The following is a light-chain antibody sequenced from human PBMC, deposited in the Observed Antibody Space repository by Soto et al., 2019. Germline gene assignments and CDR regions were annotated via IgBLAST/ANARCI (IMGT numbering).Light chain of an antibody. CDR3: QSYDSRLSGSV. CDR2: GNS. Sequence: QSVLTQPPSVSGAPGQRVTISCTGSSSNIGAGYDVHWYQQLPGTAPKLLIYGNSNRPSGVPDRFSGSKSGTSASLAITGLQAEDEADDYCQSYDSRLSGSVFGTGTKLTVL. J-gene: IGLJ1*01. CDR1: SSNIGAGYD. V-gene: IGLV1-40*01.